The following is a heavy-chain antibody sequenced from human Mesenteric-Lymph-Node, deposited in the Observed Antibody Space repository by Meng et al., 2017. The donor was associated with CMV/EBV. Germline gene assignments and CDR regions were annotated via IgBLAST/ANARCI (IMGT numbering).Heavy chain of an antibody. CDR2: IRYDGSNK. CDR1: GFTFSSYG. J-gene: IGHJ4*02. Sequence: GGSLRLSCAASGFTFSSYGMHWVRQAPGKGLEWVAFIRYDGSNKYYADSVKGRFTISSDDSKNTLYLQMNSLRPGDTALYYCVRHMNPDYWGQGTLVTVSS. CDR3: VRHMNPDY. V-gene: IGHV3-30*02. D-gene: IGHD2-21*01.